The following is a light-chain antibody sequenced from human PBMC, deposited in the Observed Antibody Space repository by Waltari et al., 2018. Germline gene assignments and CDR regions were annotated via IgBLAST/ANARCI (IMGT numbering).Light chain of an antibody. CDR1: RGIDSY. CDR2: DAS. Sequence: DIQMTQSPSSLSTSVGDRVTITCRASRGIDSYLNWYQQRPGRGPKLLIYDASTLQREVPTRFSGGGIGTDFTLTINNLQPEDFATYFCQQSYSPPFTFGQGTRLEI. CDR3: QQSYSPPFT. V-gene: IGKV1-39*01. J-gene: IGKJ5*01.